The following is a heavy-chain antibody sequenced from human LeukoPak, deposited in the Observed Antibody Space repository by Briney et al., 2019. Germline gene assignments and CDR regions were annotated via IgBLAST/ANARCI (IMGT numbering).Heavy chain of an antibody. V-gene: IGHV1-69*05. D-gene: IGHD4-17*01. CDR1: GGTFSSYA. Sequence: SVKVPCKASGGTFSSYAISWVRQAPGQGLEWMGGIIPIFGTANYAQKFQGRVTITTDESTSTAYMELSSLGSEDTAVYYCARDYGDYVLDYWGQGTLVTVSS. J-gene: IGHJ4*02. CDR2: IIPIFGTA. CDR3: ARDYGDYVLDY.